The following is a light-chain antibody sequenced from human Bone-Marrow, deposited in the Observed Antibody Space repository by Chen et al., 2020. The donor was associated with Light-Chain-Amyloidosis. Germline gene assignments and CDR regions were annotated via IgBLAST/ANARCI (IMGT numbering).Light chain of an antibody. Sequence: NFMLTQPHSVSESPGKTVIISCTRRSGSIANNYVQWSQQRPGSSPTTVIYEDDQRPSGVPVRFSGSIDRSSNSASLTISGLKTEDEADYYCQSYQGSSQGVFGGGTKLTVL. CDR1: SGSIANNY. CDR3: QSYQGSSQGV. V-gene: IGLV6-57*01. J-gene: IGLJ3*02. CDR2: EDD.